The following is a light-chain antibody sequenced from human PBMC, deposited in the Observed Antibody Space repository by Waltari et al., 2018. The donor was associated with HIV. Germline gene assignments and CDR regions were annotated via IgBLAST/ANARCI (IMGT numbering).Light chain of an antibody. Sequence: DIQMTQSPSSLSASVGDRVTIHSRASQTIHTSLNWYQQKPGKAPKLLIFAASSLQSGVPSRFSGSGSGTDFTLTINSLQPEDFATYFCLQNNTPPLTFGPGSKVDV. CDR3: LQNNTPPLT. CDR2: AAS. V-gene: IGKV1-39*01. CDR1: QTIHTS. J-gene: IGKJ3*01.